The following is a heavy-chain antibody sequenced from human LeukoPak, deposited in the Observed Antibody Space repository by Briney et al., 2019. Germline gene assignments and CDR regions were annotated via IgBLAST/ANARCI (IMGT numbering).Heavy chain of an antibody. J-gene: IGHJ4*02. CDR3: ARGGEDIVVVPAAIAFDY. D-gene: IGHD2-2*01. Sequence: GGSLRLSCAASGFTFSSYSMNWVGQAPGKGLEWVSSISSSSSYIYYADSVKGRFTISRDNAKNSLYLQMNSLRAEDTAVYYCARGGEDIVVVPAAIAFDYWGQGTLVTVSS. CDR1: GFTFSSYS. CDR2: ISSSSSYI. V-gene: IGHV3-21*01.